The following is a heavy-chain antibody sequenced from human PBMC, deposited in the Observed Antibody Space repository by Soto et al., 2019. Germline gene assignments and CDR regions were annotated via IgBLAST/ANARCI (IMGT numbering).Heavy chain of an antibody. J-gene: IGHJ5*02. CDR3: ARSLWFGELPPNWFDP. D-gene: IGHD3-10*01. V-gene: IGHV4-31*02. CDR1: GGSISSGGYY. Sequence: TLSLTCTVSGGSISSGGYYWSWIRQHPGKGLEWIGYIYYSGSTYYNPSLKSRVTISVDTSKNQFSLKLSSVTAADTAVYYCARSLWFGELPPNWFDPWGQGTLVTVSS. CDR2: IYYSGST.